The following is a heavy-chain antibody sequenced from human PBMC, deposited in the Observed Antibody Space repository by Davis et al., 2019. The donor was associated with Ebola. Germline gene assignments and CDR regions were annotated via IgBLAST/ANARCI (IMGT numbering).Heavy chain of an antibody. D-gene: IGHD1-1*01. J-gene: IGHJ2*01. CDR1: GDSISSYY. CDR2: IYYRGNT. CDR3: ARTQPNYWYFDL. Sequence: SETLSLTCTVSGDSISSYYWSWIRQSPGKGLEWIGSIYYRGNTKYNPSLQSRITMSVDTSKNQFSLKLSSVTAADTAVYYCARTQPNYWYFDLWGRGTLVTVSS. V-gene: IGHV4-59*01.